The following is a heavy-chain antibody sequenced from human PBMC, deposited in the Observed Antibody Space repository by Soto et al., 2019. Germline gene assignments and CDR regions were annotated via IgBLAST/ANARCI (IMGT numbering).Heavy chain of an antibody. V-gene: IGHV3-23*01. CDR1: GFTFSNHA. D-gene: IGHD3-3*01. Sequence: PGGSLRLSCAASGFTFSNHAMSWVRQAPGKGLEWVSLISGSGGNKNYADSVRGRFTISRDNSKKTVYLQMNSLRADDTAVYYCAKGKANSVFGVDTLFDYWGQGALVTVSS. CDR3: AKGKANSVFGVDTLFDY. CDR2: ISGSGGNK. J-gene: IGHJ4*02.